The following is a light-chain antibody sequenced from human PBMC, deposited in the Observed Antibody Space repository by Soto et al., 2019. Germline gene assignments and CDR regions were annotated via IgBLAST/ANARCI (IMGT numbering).Light chain of an antibody. CDR2: DTS. V-gene: IGKV3-11*02. CDR3: QQRSSWPLS. CDR1: QSINIY. J-gene: IGKJ4*01. Sequence: EIVLTQSPVSLSSSPGERVTLSCRASQSINIYLTWHQQKPGQAPRLLIYDTSNRATGIPPRFNGSGSERDFTLTISSLEPEDSARYYCQQRSSWPLSFGGGTKVEI.